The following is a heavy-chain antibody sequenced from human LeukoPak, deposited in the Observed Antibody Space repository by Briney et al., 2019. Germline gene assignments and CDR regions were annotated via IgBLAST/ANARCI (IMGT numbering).Heavy chain of an antibody. CDR2: ISWNSGSI. J-gene: IGHJ4*02. Sequence: PGGSLRLSCAASGFTFDDYAMHRVRQAPGKGLEWVSGISWNSGSIGYADSVKGRFTISRDNAKNSLYLQMNSLRAEDTALYYCAKDMSSLPGSSGSHFDYWGQGTLVTVSS. CDR3: AKDMSSLPGSSGSHFDY. CDR1: GFTFDDYA. D-gene: IGHD3-22*01. V-gene: IGHV3-9*01.